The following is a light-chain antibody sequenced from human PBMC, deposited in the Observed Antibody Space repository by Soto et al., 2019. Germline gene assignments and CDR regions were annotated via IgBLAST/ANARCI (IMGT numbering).Light chain of an antibody. J-gene: IGLJ2*01. Sequence: QSALTQPASVSGSPGQSITISCTGTSSDVGGYNYVSWYQQHPGKAPKLMIYEVSNRPSGGSNRFSGSKSGNTASLTNSGLHAEDEADYYCSSYTSRSSVVFGGGTKLTVL. CDR1: SSDVGGYNY. V-gene: IGLV2-14*01. CDR2: EVS. CDR3: SSYTSRSSVV.